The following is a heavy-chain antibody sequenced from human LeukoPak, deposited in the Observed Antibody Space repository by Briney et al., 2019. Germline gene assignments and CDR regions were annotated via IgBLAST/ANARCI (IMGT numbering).Heavy chain of an antibody. CDR2: IYYSGST. Sequence: SETLSLTCTVSGGSISSSSYYWGWIRQPPGKGLEWIGSIYYSGSTYYNPSLKSRVTISVDTSKNQFSLKLSSVTAADTAVYYCARSPGCSSTSCYEGPEDYWGQGTLVTVSS. D-gene: IGHD2-2*01. CDR1: GGSISSSSYY. V-gene: IGHV4-39*07. J-gene: IGHJ4*02. CDR3: ARSPGCSSTSCYEGPEDY.